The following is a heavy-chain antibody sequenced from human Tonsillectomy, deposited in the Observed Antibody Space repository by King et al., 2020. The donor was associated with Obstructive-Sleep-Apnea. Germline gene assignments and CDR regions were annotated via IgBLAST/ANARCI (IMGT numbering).Heavy chain of an antibody. CDR3: ARVLGAAGRDCFDP. CDR1: GYSISNAYY. V-gene: IGHV4-38-2*02. CDR2: IAHSGST. D-gene: IGHD6-13*01. J-gene: IGHJ5*02. Sequence: QLQESGPGLVKPSETLSLACTVSGYSISNAYYWGGIRQPPGKGLEWVWSIAHSGSTYCNPSLNSRVTLSIDTSRNQLSLKLTSVTAADTAVYYCARVLGAAGRDCFDPWGQGTLVTVSS.